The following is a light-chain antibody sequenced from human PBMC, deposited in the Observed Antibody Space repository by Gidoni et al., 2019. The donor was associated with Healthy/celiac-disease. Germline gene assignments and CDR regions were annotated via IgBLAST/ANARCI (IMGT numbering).Light chain of an antibody. CDR2: GAS. Sequence: NELKQTPGTLSFSPGERATLSCRASQSVSSSYLAWYQQTPGQAPRLLIYGASRRATGIPDRFSGSGSVTDFTLTISRLEPEDFAVYYCQQYGGSPVTFGQGTKLEIK. J-gene: IGKJ2*01. V-gene: IGKV3-20*01. CDR1: QSVSSSY. CDR3: QQYGGSPVT.